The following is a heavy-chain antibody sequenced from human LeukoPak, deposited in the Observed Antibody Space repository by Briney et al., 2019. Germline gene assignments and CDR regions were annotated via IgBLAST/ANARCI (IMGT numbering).Heavy chain of an antibody. CDR2: ISYDGNNK. J-gene: IGHJ4*02. CDR1: GFTFNSYA. CDR3: ARDWDNYFDF. V-gene: IGHV3-30*09. Sequence: GRSLRLSCAASGFTFNSYAMHWVRQAPGKGLEWVTCISYDGNNKYYADSVKGRFAISRDNSKNTLYLQMNSLGAEDTAVYYCARDWDNYFDFWGQGTLVTVSS. D-gene: IGHD1-26*01.